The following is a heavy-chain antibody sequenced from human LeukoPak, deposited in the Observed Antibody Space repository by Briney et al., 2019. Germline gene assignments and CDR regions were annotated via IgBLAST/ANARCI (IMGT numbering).Heavy chain of an antibody. V-gene: IGHV3-30*03. CDR2: ISYDATNK. Sequence: PGGSLRLSCAASGFTFSNYGMHWVRQAPGKGLEWVALISYDATNKYYADSVKGRFSISRDNSKNTLYLQVNSLRAEDTAVYYCARAVPQYYDFWSGYYPDAFDIWGQGTMVTVSS. CDR3: ARAVPQYYDFWSGYYPDAFDI. J-gene: IGHJ3*02. D-gene: IGHD3-3*01. CDR1: GFTFSNYG.